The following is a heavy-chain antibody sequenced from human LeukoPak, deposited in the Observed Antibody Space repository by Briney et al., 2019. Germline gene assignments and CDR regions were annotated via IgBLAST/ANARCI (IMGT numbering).Heavy chain of an antibody. V-gene: IGHV4-59*12. Sequence: SETLSLTCTVSGGSISSYYWSWIRQPPGKGLEWIGYIYYTGSTNYNPSLKSRVTMSVDTSKNQFSLKLNSVTAADTAVYYCARVVAAAGNNWFDPWGQGTLVTVSS. CDR2: IYYTGST. CDR1: GGSISSYY. J-gene: IGHJ5*02. CDR3: ARVVAAAGNNWFDP. D-gene: IGHD6-13*01.